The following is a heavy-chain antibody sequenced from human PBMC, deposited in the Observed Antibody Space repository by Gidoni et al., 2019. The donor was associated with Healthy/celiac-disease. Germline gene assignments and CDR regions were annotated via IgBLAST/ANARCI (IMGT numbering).Heavy chain of an antibody. CDR2: INPNSGGT. D-gene: IGHD2-21*02. CDR3: ARAGGGCGGDCPIYYYYYMDV. J-gene: IGHJ6*03. Sequence: QVQLVQSGAEVKKPGASVKVSCKASGYTFTGYYMHWVRQAPGQGLEWMGWINPNSGGTNYAQKFQGRVTMTRDTSISTAYMELSRLRSDDTAVYYCARAGGGCGGDCPIYYYYYMDVWGKGTTVTVSS. V-gene: IGHV1-2*02. CDR1: GYTFTGYY.